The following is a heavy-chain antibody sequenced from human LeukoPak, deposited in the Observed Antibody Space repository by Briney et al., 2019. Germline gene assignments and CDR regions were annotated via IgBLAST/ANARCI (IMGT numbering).Heavy chain of an antibody. CDR2: INSDGSRT. CDR3: ARDDAFRGVAMDV. CDR1: GFTLSTYW. D-gene: IGHD3-16*01. V-gene: IGHV3-74*01. J-gene: IGHJ6*01. Sequence: GGSLRLSCAASGFTLSTYWMHWVRQGPGKGLVWVSCINSDGSRTTYADSVKGRFTISRDNAKNTLYLQMNSLRAEDTAVYYCARDDAFRGVAMDVWGQGTTVTVSS.